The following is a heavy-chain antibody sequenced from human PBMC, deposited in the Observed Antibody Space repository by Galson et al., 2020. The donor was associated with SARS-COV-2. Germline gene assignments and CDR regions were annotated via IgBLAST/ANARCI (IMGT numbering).Heavy chain of an antibody. Sequence: GGSLRLSCTASGLSVSTHYMNWFRQAPGKGLEWVSIIFGDDSTYYADSVKGRFTLSRDNSENTVYLQMNNLKAEDTAVDYCARAWGYYFDTRWDYWGRGTLVTVSS. CDR2: IFGDDST. J-gene: IGHJ4*02. V-gene: IGHV3-53*01. D-gene: IGHD3-3*01. CDR3: ARAWGYYFDTRWDY. CDR1: GLSVSTHY.